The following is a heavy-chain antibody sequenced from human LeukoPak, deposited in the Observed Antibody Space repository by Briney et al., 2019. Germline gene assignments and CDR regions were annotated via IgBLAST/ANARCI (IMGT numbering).Heavy chain of an antibody. Sequence: GGSLRLSWAASGFAFNSQTMSWVRQAPGKGLEWVASIKEDEIEIHYVDSVKGRFTISRDNAKDSLYLQMNSLRVEDTAVYYCARGGFRHFDPWGQGTLVTVSS. D-gene: IGHD3-22*01. CDR1: GFAFNSQT. J-gene: IGHJ5*02. CDR2: IKEDEIEI. V-gene: IGHV3-7*01. CDR3: ARGGFRHFDP.